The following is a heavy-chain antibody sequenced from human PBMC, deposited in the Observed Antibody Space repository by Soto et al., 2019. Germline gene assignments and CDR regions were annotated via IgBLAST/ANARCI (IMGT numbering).Heavy chain of an antibody. D-gene: IGHD3-16*02. V-gene: IGHV3-30*18. Sequence: QVQLVESGGGVVQPGRSLRLSCAAYGFTFSSYGMHWVRQAPGKGLEWVAVISYDGSNKYYADSVKGRFTISRDNSKNTLYLQMNSLRAEDTAVYYCAKEAMITFGGVIVNFDYWGQGTLVTVSS. CDR1: GFTFSSYG. CDR2: ISYDGSNK. J-gene: IGHJ4*02. CDR3: AKEAMITFGGVIVNFDY.